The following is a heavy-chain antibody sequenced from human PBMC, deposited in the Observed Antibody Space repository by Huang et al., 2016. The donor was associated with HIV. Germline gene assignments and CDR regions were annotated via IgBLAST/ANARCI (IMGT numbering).Heavy chain of an antibody. V-gene: IGHV3-30*18. CDR1: GFTFSSYG. Sequence: QVQLVESGGGVVQPGRSLRISCAASGFTFSSYGMQWVRQAPGKGLEWVAVISYDAKTKYYADSVKGRFSISRDNSKTTVYLQLNSLRLEDTAVYYCAKGGSAAAVLDFWGQGTLVTVSS. CDR3: AKGGSAAAVLDF. J-gene: IGHJ4*02. CDR2: ISYDAKTK. D-gene: IGHD6-13*01.